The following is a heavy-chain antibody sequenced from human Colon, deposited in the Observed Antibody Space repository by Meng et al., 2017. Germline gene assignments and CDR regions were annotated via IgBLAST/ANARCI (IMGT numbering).Heavy chain of an antibody. CDR2: TYYRSEWQN. CDR3: TTWYGEY. D-gene: IGHD3-10*01. Sequence: QFPLRQSVPGLVKPSPTLSLTCAIAGDSVSSHRALWHWVRQSPSRGLEWLGQTYYRSEWQNHYGVSVKSRITINADTSRNHFSLHLNSVTPEDTAVYYCTTWYGEYWGQGTLVTASS. J-gene: IGHJ4*02. V-gene: IGHV6-1*01. CDR1: GDSVSSHRAL.